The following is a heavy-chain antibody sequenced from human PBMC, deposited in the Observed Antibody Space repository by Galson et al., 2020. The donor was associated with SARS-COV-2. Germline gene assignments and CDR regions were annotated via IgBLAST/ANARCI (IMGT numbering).Heavy chain of an antibody. CDR3: ARQGVNMIVLVTVPGWYFDL. CDR1: GYSVSTTNY. Sequence: SQTLSLTCTVSGYSVSTTNYWGWVRQPPGRGLEWIGSVYPSGTTYYNPSLKRRVTISVDTSKNQFSLRLDSVTAADTALYYCARQGVNMIVLVTVPGWYFDLWGRDTLVTVSS. J-gene: IGHJ2*01. CDR2: VYPSGTT. D-gene: IGHD3-22*01. V-gene: IGHV4-38-2*02.